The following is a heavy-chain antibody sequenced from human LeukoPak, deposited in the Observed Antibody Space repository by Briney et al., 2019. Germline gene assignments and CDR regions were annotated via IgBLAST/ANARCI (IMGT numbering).Heavy chain of an antibody. D-gene: IGHD3-10*01. J-gene: IGHJ4*02. Sequence: GGSLRLSCAASGFTFSSYAMNWVRQAPGKGLEWVSGISGSGGSTYYADSVKGRFTISRDNSKNTLYLQMNSLKTEDTAVYYCTTATDYYGSGSYPDLIDYWGQGTLVTVSS. CDR1: GFTFSSYA. CDR3: TTATDYYGSGSYPDLIDY. CDR2: ISGSGGST. V-gene: IGHV3-23*01.